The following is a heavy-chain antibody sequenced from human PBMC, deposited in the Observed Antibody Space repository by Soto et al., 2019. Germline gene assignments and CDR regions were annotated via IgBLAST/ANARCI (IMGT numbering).Heavy chain of an antibody. CDR2: ISGSGGST. V-gene: IGHV3-23*01. CDR3: AKDSSSWLGGYYYYYGMDV. D-gene: IGHD6-13*01. Sequence: GGSLRLSCAASGFTFSSYAMSWVRQAPGKGLEWVSAISGSGGSTYYADSVKGRFTISRDNSKNTLYLQMNSLRAEDTAVYYCAKDSSSWLGGYYYYYGMDVWGQGTTVTVSS. J-gene: IGHJ6*02. CDR1: GFTFSSYA.